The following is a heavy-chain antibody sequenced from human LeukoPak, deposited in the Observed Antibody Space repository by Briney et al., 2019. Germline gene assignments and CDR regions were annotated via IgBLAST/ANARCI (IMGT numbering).Heavy chain of an antibody. CDR2: IYYSGST. Sequence: NPSETLSLTCTVSGGSISNYYWSWIRQPPGKGLEWIGYIYYSGSTKYNPSLKSRVTISVDTSKNQFPLKLSSVTAADTAVYYCARGYYYGSGGPLDYWGQGTLVTVSS. D-gene: IGHD3-10*01. V-gene: IGHV4-59*12. CDR1: GGSISNYY. J-gene: IGHJ4*02. CDR3: ARGYYYGSGGPLDY.